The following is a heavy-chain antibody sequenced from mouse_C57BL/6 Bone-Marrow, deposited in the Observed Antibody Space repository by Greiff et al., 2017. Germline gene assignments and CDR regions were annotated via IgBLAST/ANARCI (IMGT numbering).Heavy chain of an antibody. CDR1: GYSITSGYY. CDR3: AREPPYYGPREFAY. CDR2: ISYDGSN. D-gene: IGHD1-2*01. Sequence: EVQLQESGPGLVKPSQSLSLTCSVTGYSITSGYYWNWIRQFPGNKLEWMGYISYDGSNNYNPSLKHRISITSDTSKNQFFLKLNSVTTEDTATYSCAREPPYYGPREFAYWGQGTLVTVSA. J-gene: IGHJ3*01. V-gene: IGHV3-6*01.